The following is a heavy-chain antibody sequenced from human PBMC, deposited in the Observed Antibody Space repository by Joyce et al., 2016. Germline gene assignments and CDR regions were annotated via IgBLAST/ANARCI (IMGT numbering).Heavy chain of an antibody. CDR1: GFTFSIYG. Sequence: QVQLVESGGGVVQPGMSLRLSCAASGFTFSIYGMHWVRQAPGKGLEWVAVISYDGRNKHYRDSVKGRFTISRDNSKNTLYLQMNDLRAEDTAVYYCAKFFMSATPSPNDAFDIWGQGTMVTVSS. CDR3: AKFFMSATPSPNDAFDI. J-gene: IGHJ3*02. CDR2: ISYDGRNK. V-gene: IGHV3-30*18. D-gene: IGHD2-2*01.